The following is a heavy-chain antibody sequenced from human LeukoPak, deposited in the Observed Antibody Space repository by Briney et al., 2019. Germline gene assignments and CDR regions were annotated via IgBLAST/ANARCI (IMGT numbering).Heavy chain of an antibody. CDR2: ISGSGGST. V-gene: IGHV3-23*01. CDR1: GFTFSSYA. CDR3: AKDLVVGARPRYYFDY. D-gene: IGHD1-26*01. J-gene: IGHJ4*02. Sequence: GGSLRLSCAASGFTFSSYAMSWVRQAPGKGLGWVSAISGSGGSTYYADSVKGRFTISRDNSKNTLYLQMNSLRAEDTAVYYCAKDLVVGARPRYYFDYWGQGTLVTVSS.